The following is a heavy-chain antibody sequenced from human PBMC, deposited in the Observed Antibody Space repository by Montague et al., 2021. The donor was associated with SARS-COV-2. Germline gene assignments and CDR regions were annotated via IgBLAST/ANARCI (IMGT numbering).Heavy chain of an antibody. D-gene: IGHD3-22*01. J-gene: IGHJ3*02. CDR1: GSSISSYY. CDR2: IYYSGST. Sequence: SETLSLTCTVSGSSISSYYWSWIRQPPGKRLEWIGYIYYSGSTYYNPSLKSRVTISVDTSKNQFSLKLSSVTAADTAVYYCARVQGITMIVVVIGAFDIWGQGTMVTVSS. V-gene: IGHV4-59*12. CDR3: ARVQGITMIVVVIGAFDI.